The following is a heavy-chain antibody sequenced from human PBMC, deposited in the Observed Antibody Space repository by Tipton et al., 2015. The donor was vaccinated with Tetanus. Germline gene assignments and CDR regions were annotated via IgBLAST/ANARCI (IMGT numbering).Heavy chain of an antibody. J-gene: IGHJ3*02. V-gene: IGHV4-34*01. D-gene: IGHD1-20*01. Sequence: TLSLTCAVSGGSFSDFYWSWIRQPPGKGLEWIGEINHSGSANKNPSLKSRVTMSVDTSKRQFSLRLNSLTAADTAVYYCARRRYTWTRGGFDIWGQGTMVILSS. CDR1: GGSFSDFY. CDR3: ARRRYTWTRGGFDI. CDR2: INHSGSA.